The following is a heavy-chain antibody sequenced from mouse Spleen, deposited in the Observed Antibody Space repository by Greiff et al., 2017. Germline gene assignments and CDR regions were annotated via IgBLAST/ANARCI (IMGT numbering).Heavy chain of an antibody. J-gene: IGHJ2*01. CDR2: IDPNNGGT. CDR1: GYTFINFW. V-gene: IGHV1-62-3*01. D-gene: IGHD1-2*01. CDR3: ARSTTALDY. Sequence: VQRVESGAELVKPGASVKLSCKAAGYTFINFWIHWVKQRPGRGLEWIGWIDPNNGGTKYNEMFKNKATLTVDKPSTTVYMQLSSLTSEDSAVYYCARSTTALDYWGQGTTLTVSS.